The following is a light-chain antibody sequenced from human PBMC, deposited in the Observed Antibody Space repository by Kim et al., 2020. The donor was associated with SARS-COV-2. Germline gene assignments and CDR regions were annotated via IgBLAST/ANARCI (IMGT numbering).Light chain of an antibody. CDR2: GAS. CDR1: QGITIF. Sequence: DVQMTQSPSAMSASAGDRVTITCRASQGITIFLAWFQQKPGRAPKRLIYGASNLESGVPSRFSGSGSGTEFTLTISSLQPEDFATYFCVQHKSYPYTFGQGTKVDIK. CDR3: VQHKSYPYT. V-gene: IGKV1-17*03. J-gene: IGKJ2*01.